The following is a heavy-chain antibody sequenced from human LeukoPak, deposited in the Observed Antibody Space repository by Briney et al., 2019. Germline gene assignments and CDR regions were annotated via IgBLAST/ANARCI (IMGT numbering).Heavy chain of an antibody. J-gene: IGHJ5*02. CDR3: AKFGGYVEYNWFDP. V-gene: IGHV1-2*02. D-gene: IGHD5-12*01. Sequence: GASVKVSCKASGYTFTNYYIHWVRQAPGQGLECMGWINPNSGGTNYVQKFQGRVTMTRDTSISTAYMELSRLRSDDTAVYYCAKFGGYVEYNWFDPWGQGTLVTVSS. CDR2: INPNSGGT. CDR1: GYTFTNYY.